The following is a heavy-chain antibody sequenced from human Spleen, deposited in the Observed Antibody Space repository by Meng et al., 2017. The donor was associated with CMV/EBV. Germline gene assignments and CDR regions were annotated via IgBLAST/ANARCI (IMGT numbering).Heavy chain of an antibody. CDR2: IYYSGST. J-gene: IGHJ4*02. CDR1: GGSISSSSYY. Sequence: GGSISSSSYYWGWIRQPPGKGLEWIGSIYYSGSTYYNPSLKSRVTISVDTSKNQFSLKLSSVTAADTAVYYCARGVRYSGSYPPFDYWGQGTLVTVSS. V-gene: IGHV4-39*07. CDR3: ARGVRYSGSYPPFDY. D-gene: IGHD1-26*01.